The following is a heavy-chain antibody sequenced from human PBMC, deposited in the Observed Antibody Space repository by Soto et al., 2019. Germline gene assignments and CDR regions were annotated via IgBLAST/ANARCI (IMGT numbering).Heavy chain of an antibody. CDR2: TSYDGNNK. D-gene: IGHD1-26*01. CDR3: AKGGGSARDFDY. J-gene: IGHJ4*02. Sequence: PGGSLRLSCAASGFTFGNYGMHWVRQAPGNGLEWVASTSYDGNNKYYADSLKGRFTISRDNSKKMVYLQMTSLGPEDTAVYYCAKGGGSARDFDYWGQGALVTVSS. CDR1: GFTFGNYG. V-gene: IGHV3-30*18.